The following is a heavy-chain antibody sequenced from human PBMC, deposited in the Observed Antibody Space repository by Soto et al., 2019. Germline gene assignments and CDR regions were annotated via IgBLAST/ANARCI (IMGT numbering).Heavy chain of an antibody. D-gene: IGHD3-16*01. J-gene: IGHJ5*02. CDR1: GGFVSSASYF. V-gene: IGHV4-61*01. CDR3: ARMRLGEGPYWFDP. Sequence: QVQLQESGPGLVKPSETLSLTCTVSGGFVSSASYFWRWIRQPPGKEMEFIAYVYYTGTTKYSPSLKSRASISLDTSKNQFSLNLSSVTTGDTAIYYCARMRLGEGPYWFDPWGQGILVTVS. CDR2: VYYTGTT.